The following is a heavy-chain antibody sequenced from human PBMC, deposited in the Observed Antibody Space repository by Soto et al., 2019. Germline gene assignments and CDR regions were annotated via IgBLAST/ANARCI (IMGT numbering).Heavy chain of an antibody. D-gene: IGHD6-13*01. V-gene: IGHV4-34*01. CDR3: ARDFLFGYSSSSYFDY. CDR2: INHSGST. J-gene: IGHJ4*02. CDR1: GGSFSGYY. Sequence: ASETLSLTCAVYGGSFSGYYWSWIRQPPGKGLEWIGEINHSGSTNYNPSLKSRVTISVDTSKNQFSLKLSSVTATDTAVYYCARDFLFGYSSSSYFDYWGQGTLVTVSS.